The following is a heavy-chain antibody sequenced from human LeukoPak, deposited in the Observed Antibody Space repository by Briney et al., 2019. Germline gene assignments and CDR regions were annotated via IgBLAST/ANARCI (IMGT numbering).Heavy chain of an antibody. CDR1: GGSFSDYH. J-gene: IGHJ4*02. V-gene: IGHV4-34*01. CDR2: ISHSGTT. Sequence: SETLSLTCAVYGGSFSDYHWTWIRQSPGKRLEWIGQISHSGTTRYNPSFNSRVTMSVDTSKNQFSLKLTSVTAADTAIYYYXXXAPGFWXXXXLVTVSS. CDR3: XXXAPGF.